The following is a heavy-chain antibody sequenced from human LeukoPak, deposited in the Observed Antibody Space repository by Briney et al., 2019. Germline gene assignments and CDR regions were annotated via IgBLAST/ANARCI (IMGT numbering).Heavy chain of an antibody. CDR1: GFTFGSQA. CDR2: IFGSGGSP. CDR3: GKTTVGYSSGQKPAWPVDY. J-gene: IGHJ4*02. V-gene: IGHV3-23*01. D-gene: IGHD5-18*01. Sequence: PGGSLRLYCEASGFTFGSQAMYWVRQAPGKGLEWVAGIFGSGGSPHYADPVKGRFTISRDNSRNTVYLQINSLRAEDTAVYYCGKTTVGYSSGQKPAWPVDYWGQGTLVTVSS.